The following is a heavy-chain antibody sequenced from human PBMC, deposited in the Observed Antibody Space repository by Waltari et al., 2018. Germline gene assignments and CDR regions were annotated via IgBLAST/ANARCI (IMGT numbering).Heavy chain of an antibody. D-gene: IGHD3-22*01. CDR3: ARDLYDSSGYYYSFDY. CDR2: IYTSGST. Sequence: QVQLQESGPGLVKPSQTLSLTCTVSGGSISSGSYYWSWIRQPAGKGLEWMWRIYTSGSTNYNPSLKIRVTISVDTSKNQFSLKLSSVTAADTAVYYCARDLYDSSGYYYSFDYWGQGTLVTVSS. V-gene: IGHV4-61*02. CDR1: GGSISSGSYY. J-gene: IGHJ4*02.